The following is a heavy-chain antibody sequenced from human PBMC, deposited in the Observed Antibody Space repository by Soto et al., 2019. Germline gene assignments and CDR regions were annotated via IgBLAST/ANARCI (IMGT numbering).Heavy chain of an antibody. CDR2: IRSKAHGGTT. CDR3: TRGDYSDSSGYYWLFDD. V-gene: IGHV3-49*04. D-gene: IGHD3-22*01. J-gene: IGHJ4*02. CDR1: GFIFGAYG. Sequence: PGGSLRLSCTTSGFIFGAYGMSWVRQAPGKGLEWVGFIRSKAHGGTTEYAASVQGRFTTSRDDSKNIAYLQMNSLKTEDTAVYFCTRGDYSDSSGYYWLFDDCGKGTQVTVSS.